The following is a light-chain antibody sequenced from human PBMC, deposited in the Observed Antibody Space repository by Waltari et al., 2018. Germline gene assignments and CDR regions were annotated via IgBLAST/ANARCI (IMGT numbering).Light chain of an antibody. V-gene: IGLV2-14*01. CDR2: EVS. CDR1: SSDVGGYNY. CDR3: SSYTSSSYVV. J-gene: IGLJ2*01. Sequence: QSALTQPASVSGSPGQSLPISCTGTSSDVGGYNYASWYQQHPGKAPKLMIYEVSNRPSGVSNRFSGSKSGNTASLTISGLQAEDEADYYCSSYTSSSYVVFGGGTKLTVL.